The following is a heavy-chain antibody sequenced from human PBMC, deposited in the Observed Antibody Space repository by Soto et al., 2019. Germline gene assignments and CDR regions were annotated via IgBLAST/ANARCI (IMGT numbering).Heavy chain of an antibody. V-gene: IGHV3-43*01. CDR2: ISWDGGST. CDR1: WLTFYDYT. J-gene: IGHJ3*02. Sequence: HAGSLKLSSAASWLTFYDYTMHWVRQAPGKGLEWVSLISWDGGSTYYADSVKGRFTISRDNSKNSLYLQMNSLRTEDTALYYCAKARDGANDAFDILRQGTMVTVSS. CDR3: AKARDGANDAFDI.